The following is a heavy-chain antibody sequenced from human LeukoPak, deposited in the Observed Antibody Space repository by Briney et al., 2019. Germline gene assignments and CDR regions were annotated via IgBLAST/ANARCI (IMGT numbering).Heavy chain of an antibody. CDR2: ISSSSSTI. D-gene: IGHD2-8*02. CDR1: GFTFSSYS. CDR3: ARDTGGGSYYYYYGMDV. Sequence: GGSLRLSCAASGFTFSSYSMNWVRQAPGKGLEWVSYISSSSSTIYYADSVKGRFTISRDNAKNSLYLQMNSLRAEDTAVYCRARDTGGGSYYYYYGMDVWGQGTTVTVSS. J-gene: IGHJ6*02. V-gene: IGHV3-48*04.